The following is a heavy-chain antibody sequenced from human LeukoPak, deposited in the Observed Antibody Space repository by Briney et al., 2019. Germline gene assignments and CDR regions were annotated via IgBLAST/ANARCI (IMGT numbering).Heavy chain of an antibody. CDR1: GGSISSSSYY. CDR3: ARDYSNYPDAFDI. Sequence: SETLSLTCTVSGGSISSSSYYWGWIRQPPGKGLGWIGSIYYSGSTYYNPSLKSRVTISVDTSKNQFSLKLSSVTAADTAVYYCARDYSNYPDAFDIWGQGTMVTVSS. D-gene: IGHD4-11*01. J-gene: IGHJ3*02. CDR2: IYYSGST. V-gene: IGHV4-39*01.